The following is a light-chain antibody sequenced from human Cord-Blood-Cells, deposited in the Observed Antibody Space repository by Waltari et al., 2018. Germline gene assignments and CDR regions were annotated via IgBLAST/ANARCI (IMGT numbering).Light chain of an antibody. J-gene: IGLJ3*02. Sequence: SYELTQPPSVSVSPGQTARITCSGDALPKQYAYWYQQKPGQAPVLVIDTDSEGPSGIPERFSGSSSGTTVTLTISGVQAEDEADYYCQSADSSGTYWVFGGGTKLTVL. CDR1: ALPKQY. V-gene: IGLV3-25*03. CDR3: QSADSSGTYWV. CDR2: TDS.